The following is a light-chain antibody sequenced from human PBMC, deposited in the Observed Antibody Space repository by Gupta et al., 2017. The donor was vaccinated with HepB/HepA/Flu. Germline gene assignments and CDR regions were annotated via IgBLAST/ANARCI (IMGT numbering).Light chain of an antibody. CDR1: SSDVGGSNY. CDR3: SAYTSSSTLVV. Sequence: QSALPPPASVSGSPAQSPTISCTAPSSDVGGSNYVSWYQQHPGKAPKLMIYDVSNRPSGVSNGCSGAKSGKTASLTISGLQAEDEADYYCSAYTSSSTLVVFGGGTKLTVL. CDR2: DVS. J-gene: IGLJ2*01. V-gene: IGLV2-14*03.